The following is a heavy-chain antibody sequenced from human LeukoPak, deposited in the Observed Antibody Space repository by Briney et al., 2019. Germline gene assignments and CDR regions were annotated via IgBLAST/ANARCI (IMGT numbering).Heavy chain of an antibody. V-gene: IGHV3-30*04. CDR2: ISYDGSNK. Sequence: GRSLRLSCAASGFTFSRYAIHWVRPAPGKGLEWVAVISYDGSNKYCADSVKGRFTISRDNSKNTLYLQMNSLRAEDTAVYYCAREEGYYDSSGYYVGSGFDYWGQGTLVTVSS. J-gene: IGHJ4*02. D-gene: IGHD3-22*01. CDR1: GFTFSRYA. CDR3: AREEGYYDSSGYYVGSGFDY.